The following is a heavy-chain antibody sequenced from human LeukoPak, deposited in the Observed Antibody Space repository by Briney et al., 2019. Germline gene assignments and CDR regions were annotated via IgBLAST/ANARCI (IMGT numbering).Heavy chain of an antibody. CDR1: GFNFSDYY. V-gene: IGHV3-11*01. Sequence: GGSLRLSCEASGFNFSDYYMTWIRQAPGKGLEWLPYISPNSYSTYYTASVRGRFTISRDNSKNSMYLQMNSLRAEDTALYYCARQKRTFDYWGRGTLVTVSS. CDR3: ARQKRTFDY. J-gene: IGHJ4*02. CDR2: ISPNSYST.